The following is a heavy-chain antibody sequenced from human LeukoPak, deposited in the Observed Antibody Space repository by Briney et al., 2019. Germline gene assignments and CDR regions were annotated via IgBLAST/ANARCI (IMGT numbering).Heavy chain of an antibody. CDR3: ASSQKVAATEIYYYYYMDV. Sequence: SETLSLICTVSGGSISSYYWSWIRQPPGKGLEWIGYIYYSGSTNYNPSLKSRVTISVDTSKNQFSLKLSSVTAADTAVYYCASSQKVAATEIYYYYYMDVWGKGTTVTVSS. J-gene: IGHJ6*03. CDR1: GGSISSYY. D-gene: IGHD2-15*01. V-gene: IGHV4-59*01. CDR2: IYYSGST.